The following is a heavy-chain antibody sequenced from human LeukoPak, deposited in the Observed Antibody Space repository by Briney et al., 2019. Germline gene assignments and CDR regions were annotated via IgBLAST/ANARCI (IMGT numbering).Heavy chain of an antibody. Sequence: SETLSLTCTVSGDSINRYYWSWIRQPPGKGLEWIGYIYYSGSTNYNPSLKSRVTISVDTSKNQFSLKLSSVTAADTAVYYCARSISGYYDYWGQGTLVTVSS. D-gene: IGHD3-22*01. CDR1: GDSINRYY. CDR2: IYYSGST. CDR3: ARSISGYYDY. J-gene: IGHJ4*02. V-gene: IGHV4-59*01.